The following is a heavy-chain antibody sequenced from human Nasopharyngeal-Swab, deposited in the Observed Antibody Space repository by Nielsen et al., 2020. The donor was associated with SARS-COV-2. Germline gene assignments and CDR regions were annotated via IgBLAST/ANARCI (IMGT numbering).Heavy chain of an antibody. CDR1: GGSFSGYY. D-gene: IGHD3-16*01. Sequence: SETLSLTCAVYGGSFSGYYWSWIRRPPGKGLEWIGEINHSGSTNYNPSLKSRVTISVDTSKNQFSLKLSSVTAADTAVYYCARGLNGGHWGQGTLVTVSS. CDR2: INHSGST. J-gene: IGHJ4*02. V-gene: IGHV4-34*01. CDR3: ARGLNGGH.